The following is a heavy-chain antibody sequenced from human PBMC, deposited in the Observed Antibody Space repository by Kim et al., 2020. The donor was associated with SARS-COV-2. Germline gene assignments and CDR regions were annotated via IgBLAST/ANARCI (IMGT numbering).Heavy chain of an antibody. D-gene: IGHD3-16*01. J-gene: IGHJ4*02. V-gene: IGHV3-33*01. CDR1: GFTFSSYA. Sequence: GGSLRLSCAASGFTFSSYAMHWVRQAPGKGLEWVAVIWYDGSNKYYADSVKGRFTISRDNSKNTLYLQMNSLRAEDTAVYYCARGLNVWSSYFDYWGQGTLVTVSS. CDR2: IWYDGSNK. CDR3: ARGLNVWSSYFDY.